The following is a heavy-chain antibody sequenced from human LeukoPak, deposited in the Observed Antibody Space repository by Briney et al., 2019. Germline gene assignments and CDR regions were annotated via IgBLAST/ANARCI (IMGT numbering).Heavy chain of an antibody. CDR1: GYTFTSYD. CDR3: AYNRVATRYYYGMDF. D-gene: IGHD5-12*01. V-gene: IGHV1-8*01. CDR2: MSPNSGNT. Sequence: GASVKVSCKASGYTFTSYDINWVRQATGQGLEWMGWMSPNSGNTGYAQKFQGRVTMTRNTSISTAYMELSSLRSEDTAVYYCAYNRVATRYYYGMDFWGQGTTVTVSS. J-gene: IGHJ6*02.